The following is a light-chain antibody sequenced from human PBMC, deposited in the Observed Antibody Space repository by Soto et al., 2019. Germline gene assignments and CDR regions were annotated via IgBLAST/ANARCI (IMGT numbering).Light chain of an antibody. CDR1: QSVSNRY. CDR3: QQYGSSPPIT. V-gene: IGKV3-20*01. J-gene: IGKJ5*01. CDR2: GAS. Sequence: VMPQSPATLSVSLGARGTLSCRASQSVSNRYLAWYQQKSGQAPKLLISGASSRATGIPDRFSGSGSGTDFTLTISRLEPEDFAVYYCQQYGSSPPITFGQGTRLEIK.